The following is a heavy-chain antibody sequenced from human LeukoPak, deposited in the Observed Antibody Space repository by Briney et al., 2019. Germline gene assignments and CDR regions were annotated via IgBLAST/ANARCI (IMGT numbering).Heavy chain of an antibody. CDR3: ARLSSIAASLDY. D-gene: IGHD6-6*01. Sequence: ASQTLSLTCTVSGGSISSYYWSWIRQPPGKGLEWIGYIYYSGSTNYNPSLKSRVTISVDTSKNQFSLKLSSVTAADTAVYYCARLSSIAASLDYWGQGTLVTVSS. CDR1: GGSISSYY. CDR2: IYYSGST. J-gene: IGHJ4*02. V-gene: IGHV4-59*08.